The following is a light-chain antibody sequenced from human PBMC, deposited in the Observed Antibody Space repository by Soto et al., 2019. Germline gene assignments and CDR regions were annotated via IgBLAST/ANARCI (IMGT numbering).Light chain of an antibody. CDR1: QTVRRSS. Sequence: PGERAARSCRASQTVRRSSVAWYQQKPGQAPRLLIYDASTRATGIPDRFSGSGSETDFTLTISRLETEDFEVYYCQQYGGSSITFGQGTRLEIK. CDR2: DAS. CDR3: QQYGGSSIT. J-gene: IGKJ5*01. V-gene: IGKV3-20*01.